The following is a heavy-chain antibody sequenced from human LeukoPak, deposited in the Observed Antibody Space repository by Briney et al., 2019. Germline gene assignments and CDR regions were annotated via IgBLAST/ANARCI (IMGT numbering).Heavy chain of an antibody. J-gene: IGHJ4*02. CDR2: IYTSGST. D-gene: IGHD4-17*01. CDR1: GGSISSGSYY. V-gene: IGHV4-61*02. CDR3: ARAEGYGDYGIDY. Sequence: SQTLSLTCTVSGGSISSGSYYWSWIRQPAGKGLEWIGRIYTSGSTNYNPSLKSRVTISVDTSENQFSLKLSSVTAADTAVYYCARAEGYGDYGIDYWGQGTLVTVSS.